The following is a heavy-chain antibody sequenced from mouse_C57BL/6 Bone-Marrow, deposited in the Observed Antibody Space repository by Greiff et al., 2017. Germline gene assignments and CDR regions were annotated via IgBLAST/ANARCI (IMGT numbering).Heavy chain of an antibody. V-gene: IGHV5-16*01. CDR1: GFTFSDYY. J-gene: IGHJ2*01. Sequence: EVKLVESEGGLVQPGSSMKLSCTASGFTFSDYYMAWVRQVPEKGLEWVANINYDGSSTYYLDSLKSRFIISRDNAKNILYLQMSSLKSEDTATYYCAREEIYYDYGGNYFDYWGQGTTLTVSS. D-gene: IGHD2-4*01. CDR2: INYDGSST. CDR3: AREEIYYDYGGNYFDY.